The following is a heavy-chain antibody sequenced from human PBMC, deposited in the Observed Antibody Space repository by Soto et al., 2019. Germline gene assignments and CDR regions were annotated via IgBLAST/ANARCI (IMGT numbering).Heavy chain of an antibody. V-gene: IGHV3-9*01. CDR2: ISWNSGSI. D-gene: IGHD6-19*01. CDR3: NCIAVAGTSDY. CDR1: GFTFDDYA. J-gene: IGHJ4*02. Sequence: DVQLVESGGGLVQPGRSPRLSCAASGFTFDDYAMHWVRQAPGKGLEWVSGISWNSGSIGYADSVKGRFTISRDNAKNSLYLQMNSLRAEDTALYYCNCIAVAGTSDYWGQGTLVTVSS.